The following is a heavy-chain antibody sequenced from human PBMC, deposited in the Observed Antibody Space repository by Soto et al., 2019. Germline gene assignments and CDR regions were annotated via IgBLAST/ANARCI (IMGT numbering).Heavy chain of an antibody. CDR2: IKPDGREK. CDR1: GFSFSSYW. D-gene: IGHD3-16*01. Sequence: EVQLVESGGGLVQTGGSLRLSCAASGFSFSSYWMTWVRQAPGKGLEWVANIKPDGREKYYVASVKGRFTISRDNGKNLLYLQMDSLPPDDTAVYYCAGDGVRNGAYNGWLDPWGQGTLVTVSS. J-gene: IGHJ5*02. V-gene: IGHV3-7*03. CDR3: AGDGVRNGAYNGWLDP.